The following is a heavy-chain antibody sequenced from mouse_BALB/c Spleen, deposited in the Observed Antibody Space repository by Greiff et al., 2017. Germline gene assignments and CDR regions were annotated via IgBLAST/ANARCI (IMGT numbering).Heavy chain of an antibody. CDR2: INPSNGRT. CDR1: GYTFTSSW. D-gene: IGHD2-14*01. Sequence: QVQLQQPGAELVKPGASVKLSCKASGYTFTSSWMHWVKQRPGQGLEWIGEINPSNGRTNYNEKFKSKATLTVDKSSSTAYMQLSSLTSEDSAVYYCARGGYDEGPFAYWGQGTLVTVSA. CDR3: ARGGYDEGPFAY. J-gene: IGHJ3*01. V-gene: IGHV1S81*02.